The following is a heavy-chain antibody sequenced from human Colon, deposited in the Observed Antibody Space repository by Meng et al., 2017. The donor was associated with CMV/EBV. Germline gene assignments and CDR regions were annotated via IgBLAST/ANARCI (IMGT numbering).Heavy chain of an antibody. CDR2: ISHTERT. CDR1: GYSISSGYY. Sequence: SETLSLTCTVSGYSISSGYYWGCIRQPPGKGLEWIGYISHTERTNYNPSLKTEVTISVDTSKNQFSLTLNSVTAADTAVYYCARIYEGSYFIPEYWGQGTLVTVSS. CDR3: ARIYEGSYFIPEY. J-gene: IGHJ4*02. V-gene: IGHV4-38-2*02. D-gene: IGHD1-26*01.